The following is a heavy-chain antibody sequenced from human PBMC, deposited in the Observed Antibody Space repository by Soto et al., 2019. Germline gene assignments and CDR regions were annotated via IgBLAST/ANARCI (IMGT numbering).Heavy chain of an antibody. Sequence: QVQLQESGPGLVKPSETLSLTCTVSGGSVSSGSYYWSWIRQPPGKGLEWIGYIYYSGSTNYNPSLKSRVTISVDPSKNQFSLELSSVTAADTAVYYCARVVGATPFDIWGQGTMVTVSS. CDR3: ARVVGATPFDI. CDR1: GGSVSSGSYY. J-gene: IGHJ3*02. D-gene: IGHD1-26*01. CDR2: IYYSGST. V-gene: IGHV4-61*01.